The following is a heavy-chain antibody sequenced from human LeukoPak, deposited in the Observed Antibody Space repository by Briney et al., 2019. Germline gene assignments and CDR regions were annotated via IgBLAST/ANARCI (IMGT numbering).Heavy chain of an antibody. Sequence: HPGRSLRLSCAASGFTFSSYWMSWVRQAPGKGLEWVANIKQDGSEKYYVDSVKGRFTISRDNAKNSLYLQMNSLRAEDTAVYYCARGITIFGVVTYMDVWGKGTTVTVSS. CDR1: GFTFSSYW. J-gene: IGHJ6*03. CDR3: ARGITIFGVVTYMDV. V-gene: IGHV3-7*01. D-gene: IGHD3-3*01. CDR2: IKQDGSEK.